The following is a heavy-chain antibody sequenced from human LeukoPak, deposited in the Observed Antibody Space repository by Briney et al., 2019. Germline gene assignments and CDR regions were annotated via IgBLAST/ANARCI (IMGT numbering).Heavy chain of an antibody. J-gene: IGHJ5*02. CDR2: ISAYNGNT. Sequence: ASVKVSCKASGYTFTSYGISWVRQAPGQGLEWMGWISAYNGNTNYAQKLQGRVTMTTDTSTSTAYMELRGLRSDDTAVYYCARDYCSGGSCYSAWFDPWGQGTLVTVSS. V-gene: IGHV1-18*01. D-gene: IGHD2-15*01. CDR1: GYTFTSYG. CDR3: ARDYCSGGSCYSAWFDP.